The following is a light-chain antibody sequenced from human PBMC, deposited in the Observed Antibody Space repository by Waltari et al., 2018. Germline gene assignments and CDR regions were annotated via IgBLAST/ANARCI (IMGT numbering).Light chain of an antibody. CDR1: QSVRWF. V-gene: IGKV3-20*01. CDR2: PAS. Sequence: IVLTHSPDTFSFAPGVRATLSCRASQSVRWFFAWYQQKPGQAPRLLIYPASSRATGIPDRFSGSGSGTDLSLTISRLEPEDFAVYYCQQYVSIPATFGQGTKVEI. CDR3: QQYVSIPAT. J-gene: IGKJ1*01.